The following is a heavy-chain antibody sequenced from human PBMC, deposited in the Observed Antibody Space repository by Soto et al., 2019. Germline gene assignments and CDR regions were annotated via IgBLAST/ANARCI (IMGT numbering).Heavy chain of an antibody. Sequence: QVQLVQSGAEVKKPGSSVKVSCKASGGTFSSYAISWVRQAPGQGLEWMGGIIPIFGTSNYAQKFQGRVTITADEATSTAYRELGSLRSDDTAVYYCATRIVGGHSGYWGQGTLVTVSS. J-gene: IGHJ4*02. CDR2: IIPIFGTS. CDR3: ATRIVGGHSGY. D-gene: IGHD1-26*01. CDR1: GGTFSSYA. V-gene: IGHV1-69*12.